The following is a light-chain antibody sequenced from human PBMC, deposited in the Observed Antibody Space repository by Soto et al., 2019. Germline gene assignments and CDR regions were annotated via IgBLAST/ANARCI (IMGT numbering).Light chain of an antibody. CDR3: QQYHSFSFT. V-gene: IGKV1-39*01. Sequence: DIQMTQSPSSLSASVGDRVTITCRASQSIDNYLHWYQQKPGKAPQLLIYAASNLQSGVPARFSGSGSGTEFTLTISSLQPDDSATYYCQQYHSFSFTFGQGTKLEIK. CDR1: QSIDNY. J-gene: IGKJ2*01. CDR2: AAS.